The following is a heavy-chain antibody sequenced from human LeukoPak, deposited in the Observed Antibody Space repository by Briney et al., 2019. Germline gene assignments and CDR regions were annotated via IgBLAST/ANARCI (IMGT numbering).Heavy chain of an antibody. J-gene: IGHJ4*02. CDR1: GFTFDDYT. CDR3: AKGVRVGANYAYYFDY. CDR2: ISWDGGST. D-gene: IGHD1-26*01. Sequence: PGGSLRLSCAASGFTFDDYTMHWVRQAPGKGLEWVSLISWDGGSTYYADSVKGRFTISRDNSKNSLYLQMNSLRTEDTALYYCAKGVRVGANYAYYFDYWGQGTLVTVSS. V-gene: IGHV3-43*01.